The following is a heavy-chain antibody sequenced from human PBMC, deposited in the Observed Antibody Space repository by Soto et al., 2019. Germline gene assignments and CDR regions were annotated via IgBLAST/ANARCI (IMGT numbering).Heavy chain of an antibody. Sequence: EVHLVESGGGLAQRGGSLRLSCAASGLTFCNYSMNWDRQAPEKGLEWVSDISSSSSTIYYADSVKGRFTISRDNATNSLHLQMNSLRAEATAVYYCDFGEESRYCYYGMDVWGQGTMGTVSS. CDR2: ISSSSSTI. V-gene: IGHV3-48*01. J-gene: IGHJ6*02. CDR3: DFGEESRYCYYGMDV. D-gene: IGHD3-10*01. CDR1: GLTFCNYS.